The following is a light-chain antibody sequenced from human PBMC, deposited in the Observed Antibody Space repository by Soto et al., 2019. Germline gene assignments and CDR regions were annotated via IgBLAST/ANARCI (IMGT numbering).Light chain of an antibody. V-gene: IGKV3-20*01. J-gene: IGKJ1*01. Sequence: IVLTQSPGTLSLSPGERATLSCRASQSVSSNYLAWYQHRPGQAPRLLIYGASSRATGIPDRFSGSGSGTDFTLTISRLEPEDSAVYYCQQYGSSSWTFGQGTKVDIK. CDR3: QQYGSSSWT. CDR1: QSVSSNY. CDR2: GAS.